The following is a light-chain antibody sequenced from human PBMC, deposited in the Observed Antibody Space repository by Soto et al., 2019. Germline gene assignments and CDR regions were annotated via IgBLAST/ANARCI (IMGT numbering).Light chain of an antibody. CDR1: QSVGSD. CDR2: GAS. V-gene: IGKV3-15*01. CDR3: QQSNNWPFT. Sequence: EIVMTQSPATLSVSPGQRATLSCRASQSVGSDLAWYQQKPGQAPRLLIYGASTRATGIPARFSGRGSGTDFALTISSLESEDFAVYYCQQSNNWPFTFGGGTKVEIK. J-gene: IGKJ4*01.